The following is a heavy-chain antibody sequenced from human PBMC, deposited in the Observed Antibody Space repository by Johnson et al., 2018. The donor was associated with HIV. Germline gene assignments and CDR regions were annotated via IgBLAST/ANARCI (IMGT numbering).Heavy chain of an antibody. D-gene: IGHD6-13*01. Sequence: VQLVESGGGLVQPGRSLRLSCAASGFTFDDYAMHWVRQAPGKGLELVSGISWNSGSIGYADSVMGRFTISRDNAKNSLSLQMNSLRAEDTALYYCARGIGSSWPLDAFDIWGQGTMVTVSS. CDR1: GFTFDDYA. V-gene: IGHV3-9*01. CDR3: ARGIGSSWPLDAFDI. CDR2: ISWNSGSI. J-gene: IGHJ3*02.